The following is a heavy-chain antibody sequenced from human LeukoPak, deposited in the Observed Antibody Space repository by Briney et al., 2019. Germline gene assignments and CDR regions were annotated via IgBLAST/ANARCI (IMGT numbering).Heavy chain of an antibody. V-gene: IGHV4-34*01. CDR1: GGSFSGYY. CDR3: ARDIQPRFGVVNNWFDP. J-gene: IGHJ5*02. Sequence: PSETLSLTCAVYGGSFSGYYWSWIRQPPGKGLEWIGEINHSGSTNYNPSLKSRVTISVDTSKNQFSLKLSSVTAADTAVYYCARDIQPRFGVVNNWFDPWGQGTLVTVSS. D-gene: IGHD3-3*01. CDR2: INHSGST.